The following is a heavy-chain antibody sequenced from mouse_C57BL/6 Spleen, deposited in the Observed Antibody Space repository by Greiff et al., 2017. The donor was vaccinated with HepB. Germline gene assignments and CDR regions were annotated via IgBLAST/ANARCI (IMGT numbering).Heavy chain of an antibody. Sequence: EVQLVESGGGLVKPGGSLKLSCAASGFTFSSYTMSWVRQTPEKRLEWVATISGGGGNTYYPDSVKGRFTISRDNAKNTLYLQMSSLRAEDTALYYCARHGGTGYFDVWGTGTTVTVSS. J-gene: IGHJ1*03. CDR1: GFTFSSYT. CDR2: ISGGGGNT. D-gene: IGHD2-14*01. CDR3: ARHGGTGYFDV. V-gene: IGHV5-9*01.